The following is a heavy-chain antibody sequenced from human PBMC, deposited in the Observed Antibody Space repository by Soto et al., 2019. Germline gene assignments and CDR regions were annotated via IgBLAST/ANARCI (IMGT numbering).Heavy chain of an antibody. J-gene: IGHJ5*02. D-gene: IGHD6-6*01. CDR2: ISSSGST. CDR3: ARGSFSSSSSWFDP. Sequence: QVQLQESGPGLVKPSQTLSLTCSVSGGSINSDSHYWTWIRQHPGKGLEWIGYISSSGSTYYCPSPTRRISITVDSSTNPFSLKLRSVTAADTAVYYCARGSFSSSSSWFDPWGQGTLVTVSS. V-gene: IGHV4-31*03. CDR1: GGSINSDSHY.